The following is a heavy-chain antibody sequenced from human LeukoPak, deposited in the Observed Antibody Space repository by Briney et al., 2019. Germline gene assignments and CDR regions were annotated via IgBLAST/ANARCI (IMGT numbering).Heavy chain of an antibody. V-gene: IGHV4-59*08. Sequence: PSETLSLTCTVSGGSISSYYWSWIRQPPGKGLEWIGYIYYSGTTNYNPSLKSRVTISVDTSENQFSLKLSSVTAADTAVYYCVRRSSWSTYNYFDPWGQGTLVIVSS. CDR3: VRRSSWSTYNYFDP. CDR2: IYYSGTT. CDR1: GGSISSYY. J-gene: IGHJ5*02. D-gene: IGHD6-13*01.